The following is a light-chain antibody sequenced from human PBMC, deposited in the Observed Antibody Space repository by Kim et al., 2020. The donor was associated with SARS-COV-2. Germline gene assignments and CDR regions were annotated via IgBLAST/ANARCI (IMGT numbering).Light chain of an antibody. V-gene: IGLV3-19*01. Sequence: ALGQAVRITCQGDSLRSYCASWYQQKPGRAPVLVIYGKNNRPSGIPDRFSGSSSGNTASLTITGAQAEDEADYYCNSRDSSGNHWVFGGGTQLTVL. CDR1: SLRSYC. CDR3: NSRDSSGNHWV. CDR2: GKN. J-gene: IGLJ3*02.